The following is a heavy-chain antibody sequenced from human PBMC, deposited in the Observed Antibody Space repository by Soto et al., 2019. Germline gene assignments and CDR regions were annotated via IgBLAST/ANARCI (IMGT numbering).Heavy chain of an antibody. Sequence: PGGSLRLSCAASGFTFSTYAMNWVRQAPGNGLEWVSAISGSGGSIHYADSLKGRFTISRDNSKNTLYLQLNSLRDEDTAVYHCVKGYWKGDVWGQGTTVTVSS. J-gene: IGHJ6*02. CDR2: ISGSGGSI. CDR3: VKGYWKGDV. CDR1: GFTFSTYA. D-gene: IGHD1-1*01. V-gene: IGHV3-23*01.